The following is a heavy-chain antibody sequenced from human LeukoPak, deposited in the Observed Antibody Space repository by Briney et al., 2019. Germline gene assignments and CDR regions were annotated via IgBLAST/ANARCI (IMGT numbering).Heavy chain of an antibody. D-gene: IGHD6-13*01. J-gene: IGHJ3*02. CDR1: GYTLTELS. V-gene: IGHV1-24*01. CDR2: FDPEDGET. Sequence: ASVKVSCKVSGYTLTELSMHWVRQAPGKGLEWMGGFDPEDGETIYAQKFQGRVTMTEDTSTDTAYMELSSLGSEDTAVYYCATRRYRDSSSWYQAFDIWGQGTMVTVSS. CDR3: ATRRYRDSSSWYQAFDI.